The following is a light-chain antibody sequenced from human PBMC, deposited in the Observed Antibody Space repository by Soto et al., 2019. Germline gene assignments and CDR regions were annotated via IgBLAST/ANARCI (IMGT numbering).Light chain of an antibody. V-gene: IGKV1-5*01. CDR3: QQYNSYPWT. CDR2: DAS. J-gene: IGKJ1*01. Sequence: DIQMTQSPSTLSASVGDRVTIYCRASQTISSWLAWYQQKAGKAPILLIYDASSLESGVPSRFSGSGSGTEFTLTISSLQTDDFATYYCQQYNSYPWTVGQGTKVDIK. CDR1: QTISSW.